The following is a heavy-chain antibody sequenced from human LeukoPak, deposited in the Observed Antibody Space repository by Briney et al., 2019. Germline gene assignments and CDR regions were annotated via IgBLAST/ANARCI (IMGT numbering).Heavy chain of an antibody. V-gene: IGHV3-21*01. CDR2: ISSSSSYI. J-gene: IGHJ5*02. Sequence: GSLRLSCAASGFTFSSYSMNWVRQAPGKGLEWVSSISSSSSYIYYADSVKGRFTISRDNAKNSLYLQMNSLRAEDTAVYYCARRKDSSGYFGRMGWFDPWGQGTLVTVSS. D-gene: IGHD3-22*01. CDR3: ARRKDSSGYFGRMGWFDP. CDR1: GFTFSSYS.